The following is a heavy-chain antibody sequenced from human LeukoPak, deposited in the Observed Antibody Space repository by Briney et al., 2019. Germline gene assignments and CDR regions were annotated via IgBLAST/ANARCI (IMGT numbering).Heavy chain of an antibody. CDR3: ARFGYVAAVDV. J-gene: IGHJ4*02. CDR1: GFSFSAYW. Sequence: GGSLRLTCAASGFSFSAYWMTWVRQAPGTGLEWVANINPAGSETYYVDPVKGRFSISRDNAKNLVYLQMNSLRAEDTAVYHCARFGYVAAVDVWGQGTPVTVSS. V-gene: IGHV3-7*01. D-gene: IGHD2-15*01. CDR2: INPAGSET.